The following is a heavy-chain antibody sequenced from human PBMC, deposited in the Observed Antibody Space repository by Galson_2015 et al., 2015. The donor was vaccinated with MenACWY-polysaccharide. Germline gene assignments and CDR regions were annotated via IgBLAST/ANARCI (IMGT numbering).Heavy chain of an antibody. CDR3: ARGIRRTVYWFDP. D-gene: IGHD4-11*01. CDR1: GYTFTSYA. V-gene: IGHV1-8*02. CDR2: MNPNSGNT. Sequence: SVKVSCKASGYTFTSYAMNWVRQAPGQGLEWMGWMNPNSGNTGYAQKFQGRVTMTRNTSISTAYMELSSLRSEDTAVYYCARGIRRTVYWFDPWGQGTLVTVSS. J-gene: IGHJ5*02.